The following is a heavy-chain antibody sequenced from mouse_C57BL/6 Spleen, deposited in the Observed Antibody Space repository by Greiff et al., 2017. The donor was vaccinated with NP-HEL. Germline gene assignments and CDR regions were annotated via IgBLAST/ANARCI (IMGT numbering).Heavy chain of an antibody. D-gene: IGHD2-4*01. Sequence: VMLVESGPELVKPGASVKISCKASGYAFSSSWMNWVKQRPGKGLEWIGRIYPGDGDTNYNGKFKGKATLTADKSSSTAYMQLSSLTSEDSAVYFCARAPYDYDGTWFAYWGQGTLVTVSA. CDR3: ARAPYDYDGTWFAY. J-gene: IGHJ3*01. CDR1: GYAFSSSW. CDR2: IYPGDGDT. V-gene: IGHV1-82*01.